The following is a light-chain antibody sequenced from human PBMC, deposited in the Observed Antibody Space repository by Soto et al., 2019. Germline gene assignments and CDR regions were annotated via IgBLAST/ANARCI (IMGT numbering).Light chain of an antibody. Sequence: DIQMNRSPSTLPACVGDRGTRSFRASQSISSWLAWYQQKPGKAPKLLIYDASSLESGVPSRFSGSGSGTEFTLTISSLQTDDFATYYCQQYNSYSTFGQGTRLEIK. CDR1: QSISSW. CDR3: QQYNSYST. J-gene: IGKJ5*01. CDR2: DAS. V-gene: IGKV1-5*01.